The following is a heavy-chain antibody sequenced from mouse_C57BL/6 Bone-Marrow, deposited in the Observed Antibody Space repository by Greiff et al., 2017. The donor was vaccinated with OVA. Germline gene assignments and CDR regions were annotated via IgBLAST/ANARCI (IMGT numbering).Heavy chain of an antibody. CDR3: AIEFQYYGSSYLWYFDV. CDR2: IHPSDSDT. CDR1: GYTFTSYW. V-gene: IGHV1-74*01. J-gene: IGHJ1*03. D-gene: IGHD1-1*01. Sequence: QVHVKQPGAELVKPVASVKVSCKASGYTFTSYWMHWVKQRPGQGLEWIGRIHPSDSDTNYNQKFKGKATLTVDKSSSTAYMQLSSLTSEDSAVYFCAIEFQYYGSSYLWYFDVWGTGTTVTVSS.